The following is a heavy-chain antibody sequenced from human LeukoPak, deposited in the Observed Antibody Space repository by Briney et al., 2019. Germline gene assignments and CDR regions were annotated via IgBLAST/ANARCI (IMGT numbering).Heavy chain of an antibody. J-gene: IGHJ4*02. V-gene: IGHV3-30*18. CDR2: ISSDGSSK. Sequence: GGSLRLSCAASGFTFSSNAMHWVRQAPGKGLEWVASISSDGSSKYYADSVKGRFTISRDNSKNTLYLQMNSLRTEDMAVYYCVKDSPPRYSGSPPAYWGQGTLVTVSS. CDR3: VKDSPPRYSGSPPAY. D-gene: IGHD1-26*01. CDR1: GFTFSSNA.